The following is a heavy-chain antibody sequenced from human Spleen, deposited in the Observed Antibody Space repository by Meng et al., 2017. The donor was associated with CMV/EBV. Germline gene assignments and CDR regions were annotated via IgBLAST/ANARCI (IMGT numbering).Heavy chain of an antibody. CDR2: TYHSGST. V-gene: IGHV4-4*02. J-gene: IGHJ4*02. CDR1: RNW. CDR3: ARIERRRILKYCGSDCSTTDY. Sequence: RNWWTWVSKVQGKGREWSGETYHSGSTNYNPSLKSRVTISVDKFKNQFSLKLGSVTAADTAVYYCARIERRRILKYCGSDCSTTDYWGQGTLVTVSS. D-gene: IGHD2-21*02.